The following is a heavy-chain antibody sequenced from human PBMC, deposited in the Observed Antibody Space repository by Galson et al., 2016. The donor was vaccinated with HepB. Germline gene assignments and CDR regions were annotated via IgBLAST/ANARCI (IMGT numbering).Heavy chain of an antibody. CDR3: AKDMPVRRGIVATKVSWFDP. Sequence: SLRLSCAASGFTFDDYAMHWVRQAPGKGLEWVSGISWNSGSIGYADSVKGRFTISRYNAKNSLYLQMNSLRAEDTALYYCAKDMPVRRGIVATKVSWFDPWGQGTLVTVSS. J-gene: IGHJ5*02. D-gene: IGHD5-12*01. V-gene: IGHV3-9*01. CDR1: GFTFDDYA. CDR2: ISWNSGSI.